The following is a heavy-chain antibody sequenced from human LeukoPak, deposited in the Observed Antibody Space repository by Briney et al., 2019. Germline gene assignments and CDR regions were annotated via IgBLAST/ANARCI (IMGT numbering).Heavy chain of an antibody. J-gene: IGHJ4*02. CDR2: IVPRFMRT. V-gene: IGHV1-69*02. CDR3: ARRGYSSGYYYFDY. D-gene: IGHD6-19*01. CDR1: GGTFSSYS. Sequence: GASVKVSCKAAGGTFSSYSFAWVRQAPGQGLEWMGRIVPRFMRTDYAQKFWGRLTITADTSTDVVFMELSSLSSEDTAAYYCARRGYSSGYYYFDYWGQGTLVTVSS.